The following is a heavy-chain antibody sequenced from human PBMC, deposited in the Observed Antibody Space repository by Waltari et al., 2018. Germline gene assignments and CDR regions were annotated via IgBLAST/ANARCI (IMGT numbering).Heavy chain of an antibody. CDR3: ATAPDGFQILN. CDR1: GYTFTAYS. Sequence: QVQLVQSGAEVKKPRASVNVSCKTSGYTFTAYSIYWVRQAPGQGLEWMGWISPNSGGTNYAQKFQGRVTLTRDTSISTAFMQLNRLISDDSAMYYCATAPDGFQILNWGQGTLVTVSS. D-gene: IGHD5-12*01. J-gene: IGHJ4*02. CDR2: ISPNSGGT. V-gene: IGHV1-2*02.